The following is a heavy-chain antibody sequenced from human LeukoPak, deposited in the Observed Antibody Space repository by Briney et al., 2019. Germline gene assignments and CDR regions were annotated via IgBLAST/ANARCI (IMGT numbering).Heavy chain of an antibody. CDR3: ARDPRWARGGHNYFDS. CDR2: ISYSGRVAYRIGYKDGIT. CDR1: GGSISSYY. Sequence: SETLSLTCTVSGGSISSYYWSWIRQPPGKGLEWIGSISYSGRVAYRIGYKDGITFYNPSLRSRVSISLDTSSNQFSVNLISVTAADTAVYYCARDPRWARGGHNYFDSWGQGILVTVSS. V-gene: IGHV4-59*12. D-gene: IGHD4-23*01. J-gene: IGHJ4*02.